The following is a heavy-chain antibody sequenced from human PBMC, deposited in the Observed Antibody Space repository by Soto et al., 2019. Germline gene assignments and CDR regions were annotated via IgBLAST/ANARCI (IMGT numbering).Heavy chain of an antibody. V-gene: IGHV1-69*06. J-gene: IGHJ4*02. CDR3: ARAAKRYFDY. CDR1: GVTFNTFA. CDR2: IIPVLGPA. Sequence: QVQLVQSGAEVKKPGSSVKVSCKTYGVTFNTFAISWVRQAPGQGLEYMGGIIPVLGPANYAQRFQGRVTITADKSTSTAYLELTNLTSEDTAVYYCARAAKRYFDYWGQGTLVTVSS.